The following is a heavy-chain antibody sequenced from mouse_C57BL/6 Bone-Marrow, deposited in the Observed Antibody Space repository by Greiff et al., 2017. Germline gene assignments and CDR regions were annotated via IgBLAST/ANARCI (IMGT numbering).Heavy chain of an antibody. V-gene: IGHV1-9*01. J-gene: IGHJ4*01. D-gene: IGHD2-13*01. CDR2: ILPGSGST. CDR1: GYTFTGYC. CDR3: ASPDYWYYAMDY. Sequence: QVQLQQSGAELMKPGASVKLSCKASGYTFTGYCIEWVKQRPGHGLEWIGGILPGSGSTNYTEKFKGKATITADTSSNTAYMQLSSLTTEDSAVYYCASPDYWYYAMDYWGQGTSVTVSS.